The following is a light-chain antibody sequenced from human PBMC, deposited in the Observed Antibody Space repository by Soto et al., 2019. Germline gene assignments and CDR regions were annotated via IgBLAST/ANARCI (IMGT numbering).Light chain of an antibody. CDR2: DAS. CDR1: QSISRW. J-gene: IGKJ1*01. V-gene: IGKV1-5*01. Sequence: DIQMTQSPSTLSASVGDRVTITCRASQSISRWLAWHQQKPGKAPKLLIYDASSLESGVPSRFSGSGSGTEFTLTISSLQPDDFATYYCQQTDSFPRTFGQGTKV. CDR3: QQTDSFPRT.